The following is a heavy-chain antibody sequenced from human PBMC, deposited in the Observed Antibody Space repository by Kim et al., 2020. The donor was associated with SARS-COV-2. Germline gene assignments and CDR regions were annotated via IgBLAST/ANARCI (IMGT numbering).Heavy chain of an antibody. V-gene: IGHV4-34*01. Sequence: SETLSLTCAVYGGSFSGYYWSWIRQPPGKGLEWIGEINHSGSTNYNPSLKSRVTISVDTSKNQFSLKLSSVTAADTAVYYCASLPRQWELHSDYWGQGTLVTVSS. CDR2: INHSGST. D-gene: IGHD1-26*01. CDR1: GGSFSGYY. CDR3: ASLPRQWELHSDY. J-gene: IGHJ4*02.